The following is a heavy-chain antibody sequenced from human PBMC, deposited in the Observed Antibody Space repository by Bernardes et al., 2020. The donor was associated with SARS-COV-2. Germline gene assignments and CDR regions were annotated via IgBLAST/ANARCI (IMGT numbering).Heavy chain of an antibody. CDR1: GFSLSRYW. D-gene: IGHD3-10*01. V-gene: IGHV5-51*01. CDR2: IYPSDPNT. CDR3: ARRYGSGNYHNHRNAFDI. Sequence: GAFLKTSRQGSGFSLSRYWIGWVRPKPGKGLEWMGIIYPSDPNTIYSPSFEGQVTISADKSISTAYLQWSSLKASDTAMYYCARRYGSGNYHNHRNAFDIWGQGTMVTVSS. J-gene: IGHJ3*02.